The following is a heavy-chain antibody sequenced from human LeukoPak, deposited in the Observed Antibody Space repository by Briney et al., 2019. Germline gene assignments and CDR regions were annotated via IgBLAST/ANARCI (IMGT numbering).Heavy chain of an antibody. Sequence: GASVKVSCKASGYTFTGYYMHWVRQAPGQGLEWMGWISAYNGNTNYAQKLQGRVTMTTDTSTSTAYMELRSLRSDDTAVYYCARWGGDIVVVVAANNWFDPWGQGTLVTVSS. J-gene: IGHJ5*02. D-gene: IGHD2-15*01. CDR1: GYTFTGYY. CDR3: ARWGGDIVVVVAANNWFDP. CDR2: ISAYNGNT. V-gene: IGHV1-18*04.